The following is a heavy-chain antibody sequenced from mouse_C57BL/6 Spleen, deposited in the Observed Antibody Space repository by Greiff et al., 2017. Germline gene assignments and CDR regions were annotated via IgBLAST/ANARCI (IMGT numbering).Heavy chain of an antibody. CDR2: IDPETGGT. J-gene: IGHJ4*01. CDR1: GYTFTDYE. CDR3: TRSGSSYIYYAMDY. Sequence: QVQLKQSGAELVRPGASVTLSCKASGYTFTDYEMHWVKQTPVHGLEWIGAIDPETGGTAYNQKFKGKAILTADKSSSTAYMELRSLTSEDSAVYYCTRSGSSYIYYAMDYWGQGTSVTVAS. D-gene: IGHD1-1*01. V-gene: IGHV1-15*01.